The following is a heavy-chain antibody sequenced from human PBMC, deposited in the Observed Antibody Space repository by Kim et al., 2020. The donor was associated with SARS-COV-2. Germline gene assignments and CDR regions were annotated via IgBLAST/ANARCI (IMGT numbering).Heavy chain of an antibody. CDR2: IYYSGST. CDR3: ARDIRGALRGIVVVPAATFDP. Sequence: SETLSLTCTVSGGSISSSGYYWGWIRQPPGKGLEWIGSIYYSGSTYYNPSLKSRVTISVDTSKNQFSLKLSSVTAADTAVYYCARDIRGALRGIVVVPAATFDPWGQGTLVTVSS. V-gene: IGHV4-39*02. CDR1: GGSISSSGYY. J-gene: IGHJ5*02. D-gene: IGHD2-2*01.